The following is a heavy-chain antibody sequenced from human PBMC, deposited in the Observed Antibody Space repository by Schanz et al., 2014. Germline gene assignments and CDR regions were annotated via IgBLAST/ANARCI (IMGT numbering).Heavy chain of an antibody. CDR3: ARENLNWEAFDI. Sequence: QVQLVESGGGLVKPGGSLRLSCAASGFTFSDYYMSWIRQTPGKGLEWVSYISTTSITIHYADSVKGRFTISRDNAKNSLYLEMTSLRGEDTAVYYCARENLNWEAFDIWGQGTVVTVSS. CDR2: ISTTSITI. D-gene: IGHD7-27*01. J-gene: IGHJ3*02. V-gene: IGHV3-11*01. CDR1: GFTFSDYY.